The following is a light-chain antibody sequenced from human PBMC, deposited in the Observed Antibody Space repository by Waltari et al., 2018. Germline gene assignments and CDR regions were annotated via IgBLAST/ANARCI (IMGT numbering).Light chain of an antibody. Sequence: WFRHHPGGAPKLMLYDVSKRPSWVSNRCTGSKSGNASSRTISGLHAEDEADYYCSSYTSISTLVFVVGTKVTVL. CDR3: SSYTSISTLV. CDR2: DVS. V-gene: IGLV2-14*03. J-gene: IGLJ3*02.